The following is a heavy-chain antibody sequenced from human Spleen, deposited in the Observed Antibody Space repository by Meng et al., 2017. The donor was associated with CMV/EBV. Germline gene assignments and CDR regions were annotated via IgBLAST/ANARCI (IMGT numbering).Heavy chain of an antibody. J-gene: IGHJ4*02. CDR1: GGSVSSGSYY. CDR2: INHSRST. D-gene: IGHD5-24*01. Sequence: SETLSLTCTVSGGSVSSGSYYWSWIRHPPGKGLEWIGVINHSRSTNYNPPLKSRLTISVDTSKNQFSLKLASMTAADTAVYYYARGLSVQWIQSSLRLDSWGQGTLVTVSS. CDR3: ARGLSVQWIQSSLRLDS. V-gene: IGHV4-61*01.